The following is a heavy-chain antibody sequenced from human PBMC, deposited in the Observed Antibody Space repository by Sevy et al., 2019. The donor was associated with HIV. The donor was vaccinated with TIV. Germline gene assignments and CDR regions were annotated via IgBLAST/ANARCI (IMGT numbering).Heavy chain of an antibody. CDR1: GFTFSSYA. Sequence: GGCLRLSCAASGFTFSSYAMHWVRQAPGKGLEWVVVISYDGSNKYYADSVKGRFTISRDNSKNTLYLQMNSLRAEDTAVYYCARDPLRLGELSFFDYWGQGTLVTVSS. V-gene: IGHV3-30*04. D-gene: IGHD3-16*02. CDR2: ISYDGSNK. J-gene: IGHJ4*02. CDR3: ARDPLRLGELSFFDY.